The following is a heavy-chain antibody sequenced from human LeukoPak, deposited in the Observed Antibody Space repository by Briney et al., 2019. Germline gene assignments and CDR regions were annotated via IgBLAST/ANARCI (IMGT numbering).Heavy chain of an antibody. V-gene: IGHV4-34*01. D-gene: IGHD3-3*01. CDR2: INHSGST. CDR1: GGSFSGYY. J-gene: IGHJ5*02. Sequence: SETLSLTCAVYGGSFSGYYWSWIRQPPGKGLEWIGEINHSGSTNYNPSLKSRVTISVDTSKNQFSLKLSSVTAADTAVYYCARGYYDFWSGYYAAGGFDPWGQGTLVTVSS. CDR3: ARGYYDFWSGYYAAGGFDP.